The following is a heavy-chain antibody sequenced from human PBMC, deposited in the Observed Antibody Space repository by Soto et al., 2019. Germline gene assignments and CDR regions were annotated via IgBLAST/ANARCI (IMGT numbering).Heavy chain of an antibody. J-gene: IGHJ4*02. CDR2: ISAYNGNT. CDR3: ARDEYGVPFDY. Sequence: GASVNVFCKASGYTFTSYGISWVRQAPGQGLEWMGWISAYNGNTNYAQKLQGRVTMTTDTSTSTAYMELRSLRSDDTAVYYCARDEYGVPFDYWGQGTLVTVSS. V-gene: IGHV1-18*01. D-gene: IGHD4-17*01. CDR1: GYTFTSYG.